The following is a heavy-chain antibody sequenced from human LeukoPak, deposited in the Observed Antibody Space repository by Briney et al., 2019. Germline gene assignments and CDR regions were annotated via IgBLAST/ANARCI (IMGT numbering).Heavy chain of an antibody. V-gene: IGHV1-18*01. D-gene: IGHD3-9*01. J-gene: IGHJ4*02. CDR2: ISAYNGNT. CDR3: ARDTIAVLRYFDWLSFDY. Sequence: ASVKVSCKASGYTFTSYGISWVRQAPGQGLEWMGWISAYNGNTNYAQKLQGRVTMTTDTSTSTAYMELRSLRSDDTAVYYCARDTIAVLRYFDWLSFDYWDQGTLVTVSS. CDR1: GYTFTSYG.